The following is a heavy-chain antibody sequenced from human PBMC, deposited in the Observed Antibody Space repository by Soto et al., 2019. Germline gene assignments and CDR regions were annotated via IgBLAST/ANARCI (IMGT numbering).Heavy chain of an antibody. D-gene: IGHD3-22*01. CDR3: ARQHDDSSGPRRGGFDI. V-gene: IGHV5-10-1*01. J-gene: IGHJ3*02. Sequence: EVQLVQSGAEVKKPGESLRISCKGSGYSFAKYWITWVRQMPGKGLEWMGRIEPSDSYTNYSPSFQGHVTISADKSISTAYLQWSSLKASDTAMYYCARQHDDSSGPRRGGFDIWGQGTMVTVSS. CDR1: GYSFAKYW. CDR2: IEPSDSYT.